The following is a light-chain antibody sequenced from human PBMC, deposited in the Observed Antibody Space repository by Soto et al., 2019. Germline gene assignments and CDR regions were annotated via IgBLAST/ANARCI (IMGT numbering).Light chain of an antibody. Sequence: QSVLTQPPSVSGAPGQRVTISCTGSRSNIGAGYDVHWYQQLPGTAPKLLIYGNSNRPSGVPDRLSGAKSGTSASLAITGLQAEDEADYYCQSYDSSLRGWLFGGGTKLTVL. CDR3: QSYDSSLRGWL. J-gene: IGLJ3*02. CDR1: RSNIGAGYD. CDR2: GNS. V-gene: IGLV1-40*01.